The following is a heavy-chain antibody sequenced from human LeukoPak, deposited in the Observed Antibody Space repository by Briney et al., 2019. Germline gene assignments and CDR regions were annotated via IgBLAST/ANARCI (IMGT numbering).Heavy chain of an antibody. V-gene: IGHV3-66*01. J-gene: IGHJ5*02. CDR3: ARVRIAARPGRGFDP. Sequence: GGSLRLSCAASGFTVSSNYMSWVRQAPGKGLEWVSVIYSGGSTYYADSVKGRFTISRDNSKNTLYLQMNSLRAEDTAVYYCARVRIAARPGRGFDPWGQGTLVTVSS. CDR1: GFTVSSNY. CDR2: IYSGGST. D-gene: IGHD6-6*01.